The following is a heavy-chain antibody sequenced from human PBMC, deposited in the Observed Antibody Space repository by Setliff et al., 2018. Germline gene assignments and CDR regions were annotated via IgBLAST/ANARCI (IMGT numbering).Heavy chain of an antibody. CDR1: GGSISSSNW. J-gene: IGHJ6*03. V-gene: IGHV4-4*02. D-gene: IGHD2-21*01. CDR3: ARGLEGEDYFYYMDV. CDR2: IYPSGSI. Sequence: SETLSLTCTVSGGSISSSNWWTWVRQPPGKGLEWIGEIYPSGSINYNPSLKSRVTMSVDKSKDQFSLKLTSVTAADTAVYYCARGLEGEDYFYYMDVWGKGNTVTVSS.